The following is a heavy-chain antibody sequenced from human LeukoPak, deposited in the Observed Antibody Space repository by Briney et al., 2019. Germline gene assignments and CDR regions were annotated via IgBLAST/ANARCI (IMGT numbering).Heavy chain of an antibody. Sequence: ETLSLTCTVSGGSISSSSYYWGWIRQPPGKGLEWVSTISSSGGYTYYADSVKGRFTISRDNSKNTLYLQMNSLRAEDTAVYYCAKDGLSYDSSGYYDYWGQGTLVTVSS. CDR3: AKDGLSYDSSGYYDY. J-gene: IGHJ4*02. CDR2: ISSSGGYT. CDR1: GGSISSSSYY. D-gene: IGHD3-22*01. V-gene: IGHV3-23*01.